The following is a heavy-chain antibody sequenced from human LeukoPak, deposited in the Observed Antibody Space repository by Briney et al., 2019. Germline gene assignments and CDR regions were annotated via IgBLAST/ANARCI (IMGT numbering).Heavy chain of an antibody. J-gene: IGHJ4*02. CDR2: INYSGST. V-gene: IGHV4-59*08. CDR3: ARQTGTVLSY. D-gene: IGHD1-14*01. Sequence: PSETLSLTCTVSGGSISSYYWSWIRQPPGKGLEWIGYINYSGSTNYNPSLKSRVTISVDTSKNQFSLKLSSVTAADTAVYYCARQTGTVLSYWGQGTLVTVSS. CDR1: GGSISSYY.